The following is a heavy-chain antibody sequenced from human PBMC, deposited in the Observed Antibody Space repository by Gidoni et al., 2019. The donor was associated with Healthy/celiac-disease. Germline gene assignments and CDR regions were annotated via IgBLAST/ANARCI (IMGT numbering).Heavy chain of an antibody. J-gene: IGHJ3*02. Sequence: EVQLVESGGGLVQPGGSLSLSCAASGFTFSSYDLHWVRQATGKGLEWVSASGTAGDTYYPGSVKGRFTISRENAKNSLYLQMNSLRAGDTAVYYCARVRGYSYGTFNAFDIWGQGTMVTVSS. CDR3: ARVRGYSYGTFNAFDI. V-gene: IGHV3-13*01. CDR2: SGTAGDT. CDR1: GFTFSSYD. D-gene: IGHD5-18*01.